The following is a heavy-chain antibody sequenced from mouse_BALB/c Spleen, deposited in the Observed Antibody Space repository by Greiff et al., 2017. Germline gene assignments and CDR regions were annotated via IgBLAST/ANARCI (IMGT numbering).Heavy chain of an antibody. CDR1: GFTFSDYY. CDR2: ISDGGSYT. CDR3: ARAGYRYDSSWFAY. J-gene: IGHJ3*01. V-gene: IGHV5-4*02. D-gene: IGHD2-14*01. Sequence: EVKLVESGGGLVKPGGSLKLSCAASGFTFSDYYMYWVRQTPEKRLEWVATISDGGSYTYYPDSVKGRFTISRDNAKNNLYLQMSSLKSEDTAMYYCARAGYRYDSSWFAYWGQGTLVTVSA.